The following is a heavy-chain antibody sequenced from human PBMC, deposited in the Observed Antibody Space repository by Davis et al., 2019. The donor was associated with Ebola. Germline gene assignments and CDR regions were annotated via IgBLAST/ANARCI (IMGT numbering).Heavy chain of an antibody. J-gene: IGHJ4*02. V-gene: IGHV3-73*01. CDR2: IRSKANSYAT. CDR3: ARDRCSGGSCYLDY. D-gene: IGHD2-15*01. Sequence: PGGSLRLSCAASGFTFSGSALHWVRQASGKGLEWVGRIRSKANSYATAYAASVKGRFTISRDDSKNTAYLQMNSLRAEDTAVYYCARDRCSGGSCYLDYWGQGTLVTVSS. CDR1: GFTFSGSA.